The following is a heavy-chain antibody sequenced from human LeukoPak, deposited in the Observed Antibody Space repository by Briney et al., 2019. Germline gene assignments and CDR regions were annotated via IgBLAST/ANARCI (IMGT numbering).Heavy chain of an antibody. CDR3: ARDYGGNSALRI. CDR1: GGPISSGGYY. V-gene: IGHV4-31*03. CDR2: IYYSGTT. Sequence: PSQTLSLTCTVSGGPISSGGYYWSWIRQHPGKGLEWIGYIYYSGTTYYNPSLKSRLTISVDTSKNQFSLKLSSVTAADTAVYYCARDYGGNSALRIWGQGTLVTVSP. D-gene: IGHD4-23*01. J-gene: IGHJ4*02.